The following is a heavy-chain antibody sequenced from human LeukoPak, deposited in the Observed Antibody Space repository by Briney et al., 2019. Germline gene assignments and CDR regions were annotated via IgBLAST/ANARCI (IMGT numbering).Heavy chain of an antibody. CDR2: ISAYNGNT. CDR3: ARRGVPAATNYFDY. J-gene: IGHJ4*02. V-gene: IGHV1-18*04. D-gene: IGHD2-2*01. Sequence: APVKVSCKASGYTFTSYGISWVRQAPGQGLEWMGWISAYNGNTNYAQKLQGRVTMTTDTSTSTTYMELRSLGSDDTAVYYCARRGVPAATNYFDYWGQGTLVTVSS. CDR1: GYTFTSYG.